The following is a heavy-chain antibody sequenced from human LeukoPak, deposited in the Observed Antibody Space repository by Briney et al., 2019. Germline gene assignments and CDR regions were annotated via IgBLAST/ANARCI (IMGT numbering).Heavy chain of an antibody. CDR1: GYTFTSYY. V-gene: IGHV1-46*01. Sequence: ASVKDSCKASGYTFTSYYMHWVRQAPGQGLEWMGIINPSCGSTSYAQKFQGRVTMTRDTSTSTVYMELSSLRSEDTAVYYCARVFVHYDILTGYYDLYGMDVWGQGTTVTVSS. J-gene: IGHJ6*02. CDR3: ARVFVHYDILTGYYDLYGMDV. CDR2: INPSCGST. D-gene: IGHD3-9*01.